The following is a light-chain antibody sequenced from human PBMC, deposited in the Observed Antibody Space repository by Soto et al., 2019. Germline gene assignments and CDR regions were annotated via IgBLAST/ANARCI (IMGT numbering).Light chain of an antibody. CDR3: SSYTSSSDV. J-gene: IGLJ1*01. CDR2: EVS. Sequence: QSALTQPASVSGSPGQSITISCTGTSSDVGGYNYVSWYQQHPGKAPKLMIYEVSYRPSGVSNRFSGSKSGNTASLTISGLQAEDEADYYCSSYTSSSDVFGSGTKVTVL. CDR1: SSDVGGYNY. V-gene: IGLV2-14*01.